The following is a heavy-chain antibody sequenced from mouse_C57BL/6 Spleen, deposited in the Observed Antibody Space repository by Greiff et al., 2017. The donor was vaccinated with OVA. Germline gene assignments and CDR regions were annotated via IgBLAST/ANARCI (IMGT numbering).Heavy chain of an antibody. J-gene: IGHJ2*01. CDR2: INPNNGGT. CDR1: GYTFTDYY. D-gene: IGHD3-3*01. V-gene: IGHV1-26*01. CDR3: AKRGSGTRRDFDY. Sequence: EVQLQQSGPELVKPGASVKISCKASGYTFTDYYMNWVKQSHGKSLEWIGDINPNNGGTSYNQKFKGKATLTVDKSSSTAYMELRSLTSEDSAVYYCAKRGSGTRRDFDYWGQGTTLTVSS.